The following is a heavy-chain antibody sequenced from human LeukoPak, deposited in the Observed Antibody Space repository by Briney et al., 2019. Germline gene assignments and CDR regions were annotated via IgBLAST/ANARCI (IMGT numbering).Heavy chain of an antibody. D-gene: IGHD2-15*01. J-gene: IGHJ6*03. CDR3: ARSVEGYCRGGSCYYYSYYMDV. Sequence: SETLSLTCTVSGYSISSGYYWGWIRQPPGKGLEWIGNIYHSGSTYYNPSLKSRVTISVDTSKNQFSLKLSSVTATDTAVYYCARSVEGYCRGGSCYYYSYYMDVWGKGTTVTVSS. CDR2: IYHSGST. V-gene: IGHV4-38-2*02. CDR1: GYSISSGYY.